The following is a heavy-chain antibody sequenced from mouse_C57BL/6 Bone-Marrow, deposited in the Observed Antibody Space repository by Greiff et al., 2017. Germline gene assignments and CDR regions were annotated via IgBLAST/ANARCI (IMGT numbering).Heavy chain of an antibody. Sequence: QVQLKQPGAELVKPGASVKMSCKASGYTFTSYWITWVKQRPGQGLEWIGDIYPGSGSTNYNEKFKSKATLTVDTSSSTAYMQLSSLTSEDSAVYYCVYSNYGYFDVWGTGTTVTVSS. CDR1: GYTFTSYW. J-gene: IGHJ1*03. V-gene: IGHV1-55*01. D-gene: IGHD2-5*01. CDR2: IYPGSGST. CDR3: VYSNYGYFDV.